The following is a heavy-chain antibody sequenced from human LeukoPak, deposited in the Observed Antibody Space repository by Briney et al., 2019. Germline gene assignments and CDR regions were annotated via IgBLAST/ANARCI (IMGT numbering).Heavy chain of an antibody. CDR2: IKGDGTST. CDR1: GFTFSTHW. Sequence: PGGSLKLSCTVSGFTFSTHWVRWVRQAPGKGLVWVSHIKGDGTSTNYADSVKGRFTISRDNAKNTLFLQMNSLRAEDTAVYYCARDGLAAAADYWGQGTLVTVSS. V-gene: IGHV3-74*01. CDR3: ARDGLAAAADY. J-gene: IGHJ4*02. D-gene: IGHD6-13*01.